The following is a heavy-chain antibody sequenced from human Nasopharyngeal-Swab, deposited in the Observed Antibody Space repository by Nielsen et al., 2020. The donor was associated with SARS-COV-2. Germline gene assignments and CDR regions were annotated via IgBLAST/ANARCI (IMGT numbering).Heavy chain of an antibody. J-gene: IGHJ3*02. CDR3: AGETLNYYDSSGYYAHAFDI. D-gene: IGHD3-22*01. CDR2: INPNSGGT. Sequence: ASVKVSCKASGYTFTGYYMHWVRQAPGQGLEWMGWINPNSGGTNYAQKFQGWVTMTRDTSISTAYMELSRLRSDDTAVYYCAGETLNYYDSSGYYAHAFDIWGQGTMVTVSS. V-gene: IGHV1-2*04. CDR1: GYTFTGYY.